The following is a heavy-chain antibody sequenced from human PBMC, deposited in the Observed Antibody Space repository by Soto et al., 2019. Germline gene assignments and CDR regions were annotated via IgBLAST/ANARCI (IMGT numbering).Heavy chain of an antibody. J-gene: IGHJ5*02. CDR1: GASINDFY. V-gene: IGHV4-59*01. D-gene: IGHD6-13*01. Sequence: SETLSLTRTVSGASINDFYWSWIRQTPGKGLEWVGFMYYSETTKYNPSLKGRVNMSLDTSKNQVSLHLKSVTAADTAVYYCARANSSTWYKLEYKWFDPWGQGTQVTVSS. CDR2: MYYSETT. CDR3: ARANSSTWYKLEYKWFDP.